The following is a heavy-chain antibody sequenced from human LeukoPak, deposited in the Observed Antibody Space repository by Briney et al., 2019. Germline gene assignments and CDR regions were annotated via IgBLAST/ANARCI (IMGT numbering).Heavy chain of an antibody. CDR3: AKGTPGYSGYDPLDY. D-gene: IGHD5-12*01. CDR2: IRNDGHNQ. Sequence: GGSLRLSCAASGFTFSTYGMHWVRQAPGKGLEWVAFIRNDGHNQYYGHSVKGRFTISRDNSKNTVFLQMNGLRAEDTAVYYCAKGTPGYSGYDPLDYWGKGTLVTVSS. V-gene: IGHV3-30*02. CDR1: GFTFSTYG. J-gene: IGHJ4*02.